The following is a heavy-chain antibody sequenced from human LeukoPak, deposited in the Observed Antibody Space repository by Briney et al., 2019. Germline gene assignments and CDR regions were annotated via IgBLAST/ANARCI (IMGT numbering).Heavy chain of an antibody. CDR3: ADPGVGY. CDR2: IKQNGSEK. J-gene: IGHJ4*02. D-gene: IGHD2-8*01. V-gene: IGHV3-7*01. Sequence: GGSLRLSCAASGFTFSNYWMSWVRQALGKGLEWVANIKQNGSEKTYVDSVKGRFTISRDNAQNSLYLQMNSLRVEDTAVYYCADPGVGYWGQGSLVTVSA. CDR1: GFTFSNYW.